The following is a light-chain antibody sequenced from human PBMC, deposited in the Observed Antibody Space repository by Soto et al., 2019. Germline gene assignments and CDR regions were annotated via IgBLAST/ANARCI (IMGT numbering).Light chain of an antibody. J-gene: IGLJ3*02. CDR2: EVS. CDR1: SSDIGSYSL. V-gene: IGLV2-23*02. Sequence: QSALTQPASVSGSPGQSITISCTGTSSDIGSYSLVSWYQQHPGRAPKLMIYEVSKWPSGVSNRFSGSKSGNTASLTISGLQAEDEADYYCCSYAGSSTWVFGGETQLTVL. CDR3: CSYAGSSTWV.